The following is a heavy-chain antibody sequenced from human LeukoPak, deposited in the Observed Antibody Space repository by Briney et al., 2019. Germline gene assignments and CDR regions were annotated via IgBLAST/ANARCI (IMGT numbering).Heavy chain of an antibody. V-gene: IGHV3-21*01. Sequence: GGSLRLSCAASGFIFSTYSMNWVRQAPGKGLEWVSSISSSSSYIYYADSVKGRFTISRDNAKNSLYLQMNSLRAEDTAVYYCARDGSSWARFDYWGQGTLVTVSS. CDR2: ISSSSSYI. CDR3: ARDGSSWARFDY. J-gene: IGHJ4*02. D-gene: IGHD6-13*01. CDR1: GFIFSTYS.